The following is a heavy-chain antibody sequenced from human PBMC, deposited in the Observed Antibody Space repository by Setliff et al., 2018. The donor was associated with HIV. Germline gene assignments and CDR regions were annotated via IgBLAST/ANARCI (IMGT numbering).Heavy chain of an antibody. D-gene: IGHD6-19*01. CDR3: ASSSGWYGAAQFDP. Sequence: SETLSLTCTVSGGSIGSYYWSWIRQSPGGGLEWIGFIFSSGSTKYNPSLQSRVTMSIDTSKNQFSLRLTSVTAADAAVYYCASSSGWYGAAQFDPWGQGTQVTVSS. CDR1: GGSIGSYY. J-gene: IGHJ5*02. CDR2: IFSSGST. V-gene: IGHV4-4*09.